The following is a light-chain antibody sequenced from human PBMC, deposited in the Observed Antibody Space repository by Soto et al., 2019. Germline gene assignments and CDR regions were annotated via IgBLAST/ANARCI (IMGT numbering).Light chain of an antibody. V-gene: IGKV1-5*03. CDR2: KAS. Sequence: DIQMTQSPSTLSASVGDRVTITCRASQSVSSWLAWYQQKPGKAPKLLIYKASSLESGVASRFSRSGSGTEFTLTISSLQPDDFAPYYCQHYNIYPLTFGGGTKVEIK. CDR3: QHYNIYPLT. CDR1: QSVSSW. J-gene: IGKJ4*01.